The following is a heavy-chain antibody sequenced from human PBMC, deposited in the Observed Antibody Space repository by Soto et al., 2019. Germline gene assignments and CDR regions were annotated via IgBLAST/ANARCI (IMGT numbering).Heavy chain of an antibody. J-gene: IGHJ3*01. CDR2: IHSDGSST. V-gene: IGHV3-74*01. CDR3: ARGDRGAFDL. Sequence: EVQLVESGGGLVRPGGSLRLSCAASGFTFSYYWMHWVRQAPGKGLVWVSRIHSDGSSTTYADFVKGRFIISRDNARNTVDLQMNSVRVEDRAMYYCARGDRGAFDLWGQGTVVTVSS. D-gene: IGHD1-26*01. CDR1: GFTFSYYW.